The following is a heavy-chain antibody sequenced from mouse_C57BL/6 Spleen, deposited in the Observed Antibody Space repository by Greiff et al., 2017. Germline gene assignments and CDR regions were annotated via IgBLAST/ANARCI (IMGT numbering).Heavy chain of an antibody. J-gene: IGHJ2*01. CDR2: IDPSDSYT. D-gene: IGHD3-2*02. CDR3: ARASSGYLDY. V-gene: IGHV1-69*01. CDR1: GYTFTSYW. Sequence: VKLQQPGAELVMPGASVKLSCKASGYTFTSYWMHWVKQRPGQGLEWIGEIDPSDSYTNYNQKFKGKSTLTVDKSSSTAYMQLSSLTSEDSAFYYCARASSGYLDYWGQGTTLTVSS.